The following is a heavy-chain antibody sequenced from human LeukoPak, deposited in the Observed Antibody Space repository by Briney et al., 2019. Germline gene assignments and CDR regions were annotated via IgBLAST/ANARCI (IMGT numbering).Heavy chain of an antibody. CDR1: GGTFSSYA. J-gene: IGHJ4*02. CDR3: ARTNYGGNFFFDY. D-gene: IGHD4-23*01. Sequence: SVKVSCEASGGTFSSYAISWVRQAPGQGLEWMGGIIPIFGTANYAQKFQGRVTITTDESTSTAYMELSSLRSEDTAVYYCARTNYGGNFFFDYWGQGTLVTVSS. CDR2: IIPIFGTA. V-gene: IGHV1-69*05.